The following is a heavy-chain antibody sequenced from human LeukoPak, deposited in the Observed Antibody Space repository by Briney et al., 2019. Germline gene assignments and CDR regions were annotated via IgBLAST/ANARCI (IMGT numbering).Heavy chain of an antibody. CDR2: IYSGGSS. J-gene: IGHJ4*02. CDR1: GFTVSSNY. D-gene: IGHD3-10*01. Sequence: GGSLRLFCAASGFTVSSNYMSWVRQAPGKGLEWVSVIYSGGSSYYADSVKGRFTISRDNSKNTLYLQMNSLRAEDTAVYYCARSLWFGDLWAVWGLGTLVTVSS. V-gene: IGHV3-66*01. CDR3: ARSLWFGDLWAV.